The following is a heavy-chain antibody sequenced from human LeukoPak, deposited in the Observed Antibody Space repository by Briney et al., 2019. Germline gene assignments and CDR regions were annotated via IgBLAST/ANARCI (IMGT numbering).Heavy chain of an antibody. Sequence: GGSLRLSCAASGFTFTSHWMSWVRQAPGKGLEWVANIKQDGNEKYYVESVKGRFIISRDNAKNSLYLQMNSLRAEDTAVYYCARGFYDGVNWFDPWGQGTLVTVSS. D-gene: IGHD5/OR15-5a*01. V-gene: IGHV3-7*01. CDR1: GFTFTSHW. J-gene: IGHJ5*02. CDR2: IKQDGNEK. CDR3: ARGFYDGVNWFDP.